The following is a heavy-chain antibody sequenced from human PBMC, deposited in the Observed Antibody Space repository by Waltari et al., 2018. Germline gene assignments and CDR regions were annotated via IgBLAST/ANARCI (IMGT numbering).Heavy chain of an antibody. D-gene: IGHD1-7*01. CDR1: GFTFSSYW. CDR2: INSDGSGT. V-gene: IGHV3-74*01. J-gene: IGHJ3*01. CDR3: ASGNSHAFDL. Sequence: EVQLVESGGGLVQPGGSLRVSCTASGFTFSSYWMHWVRQVPGKGLGWVSRINSDGSGTSYADSAKGRFTISRDNAKNTLFRQMNSLRGEDTAVYYCASGNSHAFDLWGQGTMVTVSS.